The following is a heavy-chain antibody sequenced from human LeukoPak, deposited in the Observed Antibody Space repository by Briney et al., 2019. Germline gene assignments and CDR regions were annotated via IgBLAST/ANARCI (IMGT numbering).Heavy chain of an antibody. D-gene: IGHD6-19*01. J-gene: IGHJ6*02. CDR1: GFSFSNSW. V-gene: IGHV3-74*01. CDR2: ISGDGSST. Sequence: GGSLRLSCAASGFSFSNSWMHWVRQAPGKGLVCVSRISGDGSSTSYADSVKGRFTVSRDNAKNTLYLQMSSLRAEDTAVYYCARAGYSSGWYSRYYYGMDVWGQGTTVTVSS. CDR3: ARAGYSSGWYSRYYYGMDV.